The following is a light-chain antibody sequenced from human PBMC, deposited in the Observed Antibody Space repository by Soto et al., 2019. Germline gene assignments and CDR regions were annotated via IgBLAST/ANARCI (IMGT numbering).Light chain of an antibody. V-gene: IGLV1-44*01. J-gene: IGLJ2*01. Sequence: QSVLTQPPSASGTPGQRVTISCSGSSSNIGSNTVNWYQQLPGTAPKLLIYSNYQRPSGVPDRFSGSKSGTSASLAISGLQSEDEADYYCAACDDSLNGVLFGGGTKLTVL. CDR2: SNY. CDR3: AACDDSLNGVL. CDR1: SSNIGSNT.